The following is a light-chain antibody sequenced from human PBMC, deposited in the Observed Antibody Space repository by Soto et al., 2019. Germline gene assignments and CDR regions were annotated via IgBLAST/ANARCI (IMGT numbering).Light chain of an antibody. J-gene: IGLJ2*01. CDR1: NGGSKS. CDR2: YDS. Sequence: SYELTQPPSVSVAPGKTARITCGGNNGGSKSVHWYQQKPGQAPVLVIYYDSDRPSGIPERFSGSNSGNTATLTISRVEAEDEADYYCQVWDSSSDVVFGAGTKLTVL. CDR3: QVWDSSSDVV. V-gene: IGLV3-21*04.